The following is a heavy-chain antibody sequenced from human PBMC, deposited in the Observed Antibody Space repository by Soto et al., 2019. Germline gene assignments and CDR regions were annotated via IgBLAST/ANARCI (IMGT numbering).Heavy chain of an antibody. Sequence: GGSLRLSCAASGFTFSSYAMHWVRQAPGKGLEWVAVISYDGSNKYYADSVKGRFTISRDNSKNTLYLQMNSLRAEDTAVYYCARDLSMGAITPPAPLDYWGQGTLVTVSS. V-gene: IGHV3-30-3*01. CDR2: ISYDGSNK. J-gene: IGHJ4*02. D-gene: IGHD1-26*01. CDR3: ARDLSMGAITPPAPLDY. CDR1: GFTFSSYA.